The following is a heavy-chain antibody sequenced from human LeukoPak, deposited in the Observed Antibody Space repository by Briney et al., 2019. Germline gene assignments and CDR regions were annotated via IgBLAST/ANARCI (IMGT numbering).Heavy chain of an antibody. J-gene: IGHJ4*02. Sequence: GGSLRLSCAASGFTFNNYGMYWVRQAPGKGLEWVAFIRYDGSNKYYADSVKGRFTISRDISKNTLYLQMNSLRAEDTAVYYCAKAAWPYGDYDYFDYWGQGTLVTVSS. V-gene: IGHV3-30*02. CDR3: AKAAWPYGDYDYFDY. D-gene: IGHD4-17*01. CDR2: IRYDGSNK. CDR1: GFTFNNYG.